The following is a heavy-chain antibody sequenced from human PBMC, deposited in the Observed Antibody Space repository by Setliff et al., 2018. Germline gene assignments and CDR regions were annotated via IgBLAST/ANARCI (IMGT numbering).Heavy chain of an antibody. CDR2: IIPIFGTA. D-gene: IGHD6-25*01. Sequence: AASVKVSCKASGDTFSSSAISWVRQAPGQGLEWMGGIIPIFGTANYAQKFQGRVTITADESTSTAYMELSSLRSEDTAVYYCARDLYNSGSDYWGQGTLVTVSS. CDR1: GDTFSSSA. J-gene: IGHJ4*02. CDR3: ARDLYNSGSDY. V-gene: IGHV1-69*13.